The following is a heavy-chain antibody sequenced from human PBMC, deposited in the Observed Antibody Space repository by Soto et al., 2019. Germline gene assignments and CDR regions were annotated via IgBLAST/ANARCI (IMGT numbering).Heavy chain of an antibody. CDR2: IIPILGIA. V-gene: IGHV1-69*02. J-gene: IGHJ5*02. CDR1: GGAFSRPT. CDR3: ARAVSTGTTLGGYNWFDP. Sequence: GASVKGTCNESGGAFSRPTISWGGQAPGQRAEWMGRIIPILGIANYAQKFQGRVTITADKSTSTAYMELSSLRSEDTAVYYCARAVSTGTTLGGYNWFDPWGQGTLVTVSS. D-gene: IGHD1-7*01.